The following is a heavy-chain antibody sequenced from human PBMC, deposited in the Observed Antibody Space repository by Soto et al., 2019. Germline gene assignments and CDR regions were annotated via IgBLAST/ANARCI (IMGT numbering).Heavy chain of an antibody. CDR3: AKDLLGGYGPYYMDV. D-gene: IGHD5-12*01. CDR2: ISGSGGST. CDR1: GFTFSSYA. J-gene: IGHJ6*03. V-gene: IGHV3-23*01. Sequence: QAGGSLRLSCAASGFTFSSYAMSWVRQAPGKGLEWVSAISGSGGSTYYADSVKGRFTISRDNSKNTLYLQMNNLRAEDTAVYYCAKDLLGGYGPYYMDVWGKGTTVTVSS.